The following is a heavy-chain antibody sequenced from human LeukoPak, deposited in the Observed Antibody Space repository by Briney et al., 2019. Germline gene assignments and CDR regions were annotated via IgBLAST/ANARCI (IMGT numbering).Heavy chain of an antibody. CDR3: ARLSSGIAARQGTCGGDCYDAFDI. D-gene: IGHD2-21*02. V-gene: IGHV5-51*01. Sequence: GESLKISCKGSGYSFTSYWIGWVRQMPGKGLEWMGIIYPGDSDTRYSPSFQGQVTISADKSISTAYLQWSSLKASDTAMYYCARLSSGIAARQGTCGGDCYDAFDIWGQGTMVTVSS. J-gene: IGHJ3*02. CDR2: IYPGDSDT. CDR1: GYSFTSYW.